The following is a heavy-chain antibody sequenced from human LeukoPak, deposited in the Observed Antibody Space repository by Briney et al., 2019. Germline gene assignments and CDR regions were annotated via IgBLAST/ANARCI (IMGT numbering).Heavy chain of an antibody. CDR3: AKDQVVPAFFDY. CDR1: GFTFSSYS. J-gene: IGHJ4*02. V-gene: IGHV3-23*01. Sequence: GGSLRLSCAASGFTFSSYSMNWVRQAPGKGLEWVSAISGSGGSTYYADSVKGRFTISRDNSKDTLYLQMNSLRAEDTAVYYCAKDQVVPAFFDYWGQGTLVTVSS. D-gene: IGHD2-2*01. CDR2: ISGSGGST.